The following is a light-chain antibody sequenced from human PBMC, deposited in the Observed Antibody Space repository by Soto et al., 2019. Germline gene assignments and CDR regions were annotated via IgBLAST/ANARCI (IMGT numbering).Light chain of an antibody. CDR3: ATWDDSLNGFYV. V-gene: IGLV1-47*01. CDR1: TSNIGSNY. CDR2: RNN. Sequence: QSVLTQPPSASGTPGQRVTISCSGSTSNIGSNYVYWYQQLPGAAPKLLIYRNNQRPSGVPDRFSGSKSGTSASLATSGLRSDDEADYFCATWDDSLNGFYVFGTGTKVTVL. J-gene: IGLJ1*01.